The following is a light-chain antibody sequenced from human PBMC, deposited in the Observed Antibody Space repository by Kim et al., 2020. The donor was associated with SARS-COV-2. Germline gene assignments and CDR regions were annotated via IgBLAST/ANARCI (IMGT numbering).Light chain of an antibody. CDR3: NSYTSSSTLVV. V-gene: IGLV2-14*01. Sequence: QSALTQPASVSGSPGQSITISCTGTSSDVGGYNYVSWYQQHPGKAPKLMIYDVSKRPSGVSNRFSGSKSGNTASLTISGLQAEDEADYYCNSYTSSSTLVVFGGGTQLTVL. J-gene: IGLJ2*01. CDR1: SSDVGGYNY. CDR2: DVS.